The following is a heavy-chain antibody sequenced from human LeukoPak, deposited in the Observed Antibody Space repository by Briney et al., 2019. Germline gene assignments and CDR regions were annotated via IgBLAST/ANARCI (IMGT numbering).Heavy chain of an antibody. CDR3: ALGYYYDSSGYQEPFDY. Sequence: SETLSLTCTVSGGSISTSNYYWGWIRQPPGKGLEWIGNIFYSGSTNYNPSLKSRVTISVDTSKNQFSLKLSSVTAADTAVYYCALGYYYDSSGYQEPFDYWGQGTLVTVSS. J-gene: IGHJ4*02. D-gene: IGHD3-22*01. CDR2: IFYSGST. CDR1: GGSISTSNYY. V-gene: IGHV4-39*07.